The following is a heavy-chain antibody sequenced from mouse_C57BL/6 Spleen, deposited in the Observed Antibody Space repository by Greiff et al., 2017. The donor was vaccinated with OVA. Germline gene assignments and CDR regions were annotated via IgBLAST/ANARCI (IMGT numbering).Heavy chain of an antibody. Sequence: QVQLQQPGTELVKPGASVKLSCKASGYTFTSYWMHWVKQRPGQGLEWIGNINPSNGGTNYNEKFKSKATLTVDKSSSTAYMQLSSLTSEDSAVYYGARANYDYDGFAYWGQGTLVTVSA. D-gene: IGHD2-4*01. V-gene: IGHV1-53*01. J-gene: IGHJ3*01. CDR3: ARANYDYDGFAY. CDR1: GYTFTSYW. CDR2: INPSNGGT.